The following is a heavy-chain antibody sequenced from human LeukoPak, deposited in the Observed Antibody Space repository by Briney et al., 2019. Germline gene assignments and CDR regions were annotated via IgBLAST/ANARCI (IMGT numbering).Heavy chain of an antibody. Sequence: GGSLRLSCAASGFPFGSYAMTWVRQAPGKGLEWVSGISGSGGKTYNADSLKGRFTISRDNSKNTLYLQMNSLRVEDTAIYYCAKSRGGSFPGGFDPWGHGTLVTISS. CDR2: ISGSGGKT. J-gene: IGHJ5*02. D-gene: IGHD2-15*01. CDR1: GFPFGSYA. CDR3: AKSRGGSFPGGFDP. V-gene: IGHV3-23*01.